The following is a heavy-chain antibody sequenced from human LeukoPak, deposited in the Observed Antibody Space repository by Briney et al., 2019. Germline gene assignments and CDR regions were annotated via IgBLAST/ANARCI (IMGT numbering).Heavy chain of an antibody. D-gene: IGHD3-10*01. CDR3: ARGGSRGSGSYNGSAAFDI. CDR2: INAGNGNT. CDR1: GYTFTSYA. J-gene: IGHJ3*02. Sequence: GASVKVSCKASGYTFTSYAMHWVRQAPGQRLEWMGWINAGNGNTKYSQKFQGRVTITRDTSASTAYMELSSLRSEDTAVYYCARGGSRGSGSYNGSAAFDIWGQGTMVTVSS. V-gene: IGHV1-3*01.